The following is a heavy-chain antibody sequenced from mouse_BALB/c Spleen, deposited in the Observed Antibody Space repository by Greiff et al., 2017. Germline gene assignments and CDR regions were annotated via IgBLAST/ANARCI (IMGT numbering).Heavy chain of an antibody. V-gene: IGHV3-2*02. CDR1: GYSITSGYY. CDR3: ARSDRYDPFAY. D-gene: IGHD2-14*01. CDR2: ISYSGST. Sequence: DVQLQESGPGLVKPSQSLSLTCSVTGYSITSGYYWNWIRQFPGNKLEWMGYISYSGSTSYNPSLKSRISITRDTSKNQFFLQLNSVTTEDTATYYCARSDRYDPFAYWGQGTLVTVSA. J-gene: IGHJ3*01.